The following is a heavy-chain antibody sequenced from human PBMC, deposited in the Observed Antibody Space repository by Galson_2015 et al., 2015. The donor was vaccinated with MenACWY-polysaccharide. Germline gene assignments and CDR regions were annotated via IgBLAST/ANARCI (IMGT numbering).Heavy chain of an antibody. V-gene: IGHV3-30-3*01. CDR2: ISYDGSNK. D-gene: IGHD1-14*01. J-gene: IGHJ4*02. CDR1: GFTFSSYA. Sequence: SLRLSCAASGFTFSSYAMHWVRQAPGKGLEWVAVISYDGSNKYYADPVKGRFTISRDNSKNTLYLQMNSLRAEDTAVYYCASQEPIDYWGQGTLVTVSS. CDR3: ASQEPIDY.